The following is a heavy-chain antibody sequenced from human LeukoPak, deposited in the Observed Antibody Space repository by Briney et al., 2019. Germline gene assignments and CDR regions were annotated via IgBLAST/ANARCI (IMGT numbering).Heavy chain of an antibody. CDR3: ASHTPEQGDY. CDR2: INHSGST. Sequence: SETLSLTCAVYGGSFSGYYWSWIRQPPGKGLEWIGEINHSGSTNYSPSLKSRVTISVDTSKNQFSLKLSSVTAADTAVYYCASHTPEQGDYWGQGTLVTVSS. CDR1: GGSFSGYY. J-gene: IGHJ4*02. V-gene: IGHV4-34*01. D-gene: IGHD2-2*02.